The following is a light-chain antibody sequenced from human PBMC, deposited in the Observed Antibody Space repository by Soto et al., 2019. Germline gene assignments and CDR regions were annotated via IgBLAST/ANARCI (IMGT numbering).Light chain of an antibody. J-gene: IGKJ2*01. Sequence: TVMTQSPATLSVSPGERATLSCRASQTIANNLAWYQQRPGQAPRLLIYGASTRATGIPARFSGSGSGTEFTLTISSLQSEDGAVYYCHQYNNWPPYTFGQGTKLEIK. CDR3: HQYNNWPPYT. V-gene: IGKV3-15*01. CDR2: GAS. CDR1: QTIANN.